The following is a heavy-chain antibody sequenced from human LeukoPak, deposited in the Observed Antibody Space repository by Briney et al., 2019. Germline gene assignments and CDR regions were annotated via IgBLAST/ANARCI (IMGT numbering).Heavy chain of an antibody. CDR1: GGSVSSGSYY. D-gene: IGHD3-16*01. J-gene: IGHJ3*02. Sequence: SETLSLTCTVSGGSVSSGSYYWSWTRQPPGKGLEWIGYIYYSGSTNYNPSLKSRVTISVDTSKNQFSLKLSSVTAADTAVYYCARDGPYYDYVWGSYYAFDIWGQGTMVTVSS. V-gene: IGHV4-61*01. CDR2: IYYSGST. CDR3: ARDGPYYDYVWGSYYAFDI.